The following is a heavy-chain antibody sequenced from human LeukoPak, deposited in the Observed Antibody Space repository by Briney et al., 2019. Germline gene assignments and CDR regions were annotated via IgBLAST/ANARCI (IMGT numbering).Heavy chain of an antibody. CDR3: ARSGGGYCSSTSCYRGFNDAFDI. CDR1: GYTFTSYD. CDR2: MNPNSGNT. J-gene: IGHJ3*02. V-gene: IGHV1-8*01. Sequence: GASVKVSCKASGYTFTSYDINWVRQATGQGLEWMGWMNPNSGNTGYAQKFQGRVTITRNTSISTAYMELSSLRSEDTAVYYCARSGGGYCSSTSCYRGFNDAFDIWGQGTMVTVSS. D-gene: IGHD2-2*02.